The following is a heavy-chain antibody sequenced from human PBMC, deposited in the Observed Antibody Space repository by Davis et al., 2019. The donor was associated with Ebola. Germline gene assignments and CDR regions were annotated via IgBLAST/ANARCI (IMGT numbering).Heavy chain of an antibody. CDR1: GYTFTSYD. CDR3: ARGSSGCYYFDY. Sequence: ASVKVSCKASGYTFTSYDINWVRQATGQGLEWMGWMNPNSGNTGYAQKFQGRVTMTRNTSISTAYMELSSLRSEDTAVYYCARGSSGCYYFDYWGQGTLVTVSS. V-gene: IGHV1-8*01. D-gene: IGHD6-19*01. J-gene: IGHJ4*02. CDR2: MNPNSGNT.